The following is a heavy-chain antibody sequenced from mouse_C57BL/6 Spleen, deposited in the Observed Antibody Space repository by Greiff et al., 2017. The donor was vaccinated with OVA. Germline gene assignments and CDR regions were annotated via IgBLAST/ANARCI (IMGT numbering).Heavy chain of an antibody. D-gene: IGHD2-4*01. J-gene: IGHJ2*01. V-gene: IGHV1-63*01. CDR2: IYPGGGYT. Sequence: VKLMESGAELVRPGTSVKMSCKASGYTFTNYWIGWAKQRPGHGLEWIGDIYPGGGYTNYNEKFKGKATLTADKSSSTAYMQFSSLTSEDSAIYYCARSGVYYDYDGVYFDYWGQGTTLTVSS. CDR3: ARSGVYYDYDGVYFDY. CDR1: GYTFTNYW.